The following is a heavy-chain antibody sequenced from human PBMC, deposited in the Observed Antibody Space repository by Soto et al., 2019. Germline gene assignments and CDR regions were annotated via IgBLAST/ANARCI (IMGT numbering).Heavy chain of an antibody. CDR2: IYYSGST. D-gene: IGHD2-2*01. CDR3: GRHEGYCSSTSCYVLDY. Sequence: PSETLSLTCTVSGGSISSYYWSWIRQPPGKGLEWIGYIYYSGSTNYNPSLKSRVTISVDTSKNQFSLKLSSVTAADTAVYYCGRHEGYCSSTSCYVLDYWGQGTLVTVSS. CDR1: GGSISSYY. V-gene: IGHV4-59*01. J-gene: IGHJ4*02.